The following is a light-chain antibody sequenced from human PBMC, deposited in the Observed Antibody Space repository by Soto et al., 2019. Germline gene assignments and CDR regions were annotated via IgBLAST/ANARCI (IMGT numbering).Light chain of an antibody. CDR2: GAS. Sequence: EIVLTQSPGTLSLSPGERATLSCRASQSVSSSYLAWYQKKPGQAPRLLIYGASSRATGIPDRFSGSGSGTYFTLTSSRLEPEDFAVYYCQHYGSSPWTFGQGTKVEIK. V-gene: IGKV3-20*01. CDR1: QSVSSSY. CDR3: QHYGSSPWT. J-gene: IGKJ1*01.